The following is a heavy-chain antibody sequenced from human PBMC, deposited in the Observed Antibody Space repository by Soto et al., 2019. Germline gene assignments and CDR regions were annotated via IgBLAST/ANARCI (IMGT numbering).Heavy chain of an antibody. J-gene: IGHJ4*02. CDR3: ARQHPLDSRVWFT. CDR2: IYPRDSDT. V-gene: IGHV5-51*01. D-gene: IGHD6-19*01. Sequence: SLKISCKVSGDSFTGFWIGWVRQMPGKGLEWLGSIYPRDSDTRYSPSFQGQVTISADKSLSTAYLQWNSLQASDTAIYYCARQHPLDSRVWFTWGQGTLVTV. CDR1: GDSFTGFW.